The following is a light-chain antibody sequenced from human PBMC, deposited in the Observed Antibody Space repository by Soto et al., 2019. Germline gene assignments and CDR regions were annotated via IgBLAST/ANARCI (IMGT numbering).Light chain of an antibody. CDR2: EGS. CDR1: SSDVGGYNY. CDR3: SSYAGSNNSNYL. V-gene: IGLV2-8*01. J-gene: IGLJ1*01. Sequence: LTQPPSASGSPGQSVTISCTGTSSDVGGYNYVSWYQQHPGKAPKLMIYEGSKRPSGVPDRFSGSKSGNTASLTVSGLQAEDEAYYYCSSYAGSNNSNYLFGTGPKVAVL.